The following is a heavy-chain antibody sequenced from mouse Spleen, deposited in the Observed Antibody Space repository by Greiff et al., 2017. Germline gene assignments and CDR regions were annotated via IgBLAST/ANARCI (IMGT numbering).Heavy chain of an antibody. CDR3: ARASSIYYDYDGGFAY. J-gene: IGHJ3*01. Sequence: EVHLVESGGGLVKPGGSLKLSCAASGFTFSDYYMYWVRQTPEKRLEWVATISDGGSYTYYPDSVKGRFTISRDNAKNNLYLQMSSLKSEDTAMYYCARASSIYYDYDGGFAYWGQGTLVTVSA. V-gene: IGHV5-4*02. CDR2: ISDGGSYT. D-gene: IGHD2-4*01. CDR1: GFTFSDYY.